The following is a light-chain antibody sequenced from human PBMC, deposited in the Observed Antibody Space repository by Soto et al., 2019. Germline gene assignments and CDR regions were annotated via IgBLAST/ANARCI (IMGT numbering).Light chain of an antibody. J-gene: IGLJ2*01. Sequence: QPVLTQPPSVSGAPGQRVTISCTGSSSNIGAGYDVHWYQQLPGTAPKLLIYGNSNRPSGVPDRFSGSKSGTSASLAITGLQADDEADYYCQSYDSSLNVVFGGGTKLTVL. CDR1: SSNIGAGYD. CDR3: QSYDSSLNVV. V-gene: IGLV1-40*01. CDR2: GNS.